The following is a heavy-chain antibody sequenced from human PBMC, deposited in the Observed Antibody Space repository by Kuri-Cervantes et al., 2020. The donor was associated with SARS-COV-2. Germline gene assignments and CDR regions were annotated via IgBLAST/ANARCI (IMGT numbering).Heavy chain of an antibody. CDR2: INPSGGST. CDR1: GYTFTSYY. D-gene: IGHD2-2*01. CDR3: AREDIVVVPAYYDDAFDF. J-gene: IGHJ3*01. V-gene: IGHV1-46*01. Sequence: ASVKVSCKASGYTFTSYYMHWVRQAPGQGLEWMGIINPSGGSTSYAQKFQGRVTMTRDTSTSTVYMELSSLRSEDTAVYYCAREDIVVVPAYYDDAFDFWGQGTMVTVSS.